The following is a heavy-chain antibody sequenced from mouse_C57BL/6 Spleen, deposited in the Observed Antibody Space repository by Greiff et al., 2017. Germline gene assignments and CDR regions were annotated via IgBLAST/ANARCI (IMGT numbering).Heavy chain of an antibody. Sequence: QVQLQQPGAELVKPGASVKLSCKASGYTFTSYWMQWVKQRPGQGLEWIGEIDPSDSYTNYNQKLKGKATLTVDTSSSTAYMQLRSLTSEDSAVYYCAHWCFDYWGQGTPLTVSS. V-gene: IGHV1-50*01. J-gene: IGHJ2*01. CDR2: IDPSDSYT. CDR3: AHWCFDY. CDR1: GYTFTSYW. D-gene: IGHD1-1*02.